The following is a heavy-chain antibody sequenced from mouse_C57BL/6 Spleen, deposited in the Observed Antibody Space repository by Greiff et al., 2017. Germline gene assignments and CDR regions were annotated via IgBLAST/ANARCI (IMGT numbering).Heavy chain of an antibody. Sequence: VQLQQSGAELVRPGASVKLSCTASGFNIKDYYMHWVKQRPEQGLEWIGRIDPEDGDTEYAPKFQGKATMTAETSSNTAYLQLSSLTSEDTAVYYCTAYYYGSSSFDYWGQGTTLTVSS. J-gene: IGHJ2*01. D-gene: IGHD1-1*01. CDR3: TAYYYGSSSFDY. V-gene: IGHV14-1*01. CDR1: GFNIKDYY. CDR2: IDPEDGDT.